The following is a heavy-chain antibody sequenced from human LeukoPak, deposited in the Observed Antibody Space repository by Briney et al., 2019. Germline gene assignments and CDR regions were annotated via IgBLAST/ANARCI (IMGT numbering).Heavy chain of an antibody. Sequence: PSETLSLTCTVSGGSISSYYWSWIRQPPGKGLEWIGYIYYSGSTNYNPSLKSRVTISVDTSKNQFSLKLSSVTAADTAVYYCARVSSGWSPYYYYYMDVWGKGTTVTIFS. V-gene: IGHV4-59*01. D-gene: IGHD6-19*01. CDR1: GGSISSYY. CDR3: ARVSSGWSPYYYYYMDV. J-gene: IGHJ6*03. CDR2: IYYSGST.